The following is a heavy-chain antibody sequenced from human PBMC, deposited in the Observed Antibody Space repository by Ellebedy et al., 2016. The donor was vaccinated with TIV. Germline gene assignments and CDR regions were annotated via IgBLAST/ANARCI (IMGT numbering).Heavy chain of an antibody. CDR2: INPNSGGT. CDR3: ARDPPGTGDSYFDL. V-gene: IGHV1-2*04. CDR1: GYTFTAYH. Sequence: ASVKVSCKASGYTFTAYHIHWVRQAPGQGLEWMGWINPNSGGTNYAQKFQGWVTMTRDTSISTAYMDLSRLRSDDTAVYYCARDPPGTGDSYFDLWGRGTLVTVSS. D-gene: IGHD1-1*01. J-gene: IGHJ2*01.